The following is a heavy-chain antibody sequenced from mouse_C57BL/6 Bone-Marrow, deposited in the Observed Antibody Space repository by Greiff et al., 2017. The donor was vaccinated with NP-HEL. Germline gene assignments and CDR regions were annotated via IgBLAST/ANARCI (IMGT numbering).Heavy chain of an antibody. V-gene: IGHV1-50*01. Sequence: QVQLQQPGAELVKPGASVKLSCKASGYTFTSYWMQWVKQRPGQGLEWIGEIDPSDSYTNYNQKFKGKATMTVDTSSSTAYMQLSSLTSEDSAVYYCARDWHYYGSSEAYWGQGTLVTVSA. J-gene: IGHJ3*01. CDR2: IDPSDSYT. CDR3: ARDWHYYGSSEAY. CDR1: GYTFTSYW. D-gene: IGHD1-1*01.